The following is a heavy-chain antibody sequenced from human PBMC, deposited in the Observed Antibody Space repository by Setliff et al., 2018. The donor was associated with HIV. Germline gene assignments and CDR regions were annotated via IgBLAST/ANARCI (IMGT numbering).Heavy chain of an antibody. CDR3: ARRLFGAVAGTYGMDV. V-gene: IGHV4-59*08. Sequence: PSETLSLTCTVSGGSISSYYWSWIRQPPGKGLEWIGYIYYSGSTNYNPSLKSRVAISVDTSRNQFSLRVTSVTAADTAVYYCARRLFGAVAGTYGMDVWGQGTTVTVSS. CDR2: IYYSGST. D-gene: IGHD6-19*01. CDR1: GGSISSYY. J-gene: IGHJ6*02.